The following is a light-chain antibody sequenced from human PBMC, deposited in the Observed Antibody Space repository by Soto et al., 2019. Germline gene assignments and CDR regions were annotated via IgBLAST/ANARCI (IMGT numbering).Light chain of an antibody. V-gene: IGLV2-23*02. CDR3: CSYAGSSTWV. Sequence: QSVLTQPASVSGSPGQSITISCTGTSSDVWSYNLVSWYQQHPGKAPKLMIYEVSKRPSGVSHRFSGSKSGNTASLTISGQQAEDEAAYYCCSYAGSSTWVFGRGPKLTVL. CDR2: EVS. CDR1: SSDVWSYNL. J-gene: IGLJ3*02.